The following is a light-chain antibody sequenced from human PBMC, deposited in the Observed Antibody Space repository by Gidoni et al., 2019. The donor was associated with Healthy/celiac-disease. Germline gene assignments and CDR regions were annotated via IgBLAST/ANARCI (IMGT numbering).Light chain of an antibody. V-gene: IGLV2-14*03. J-gene: IGLJ1*01. CDR2: DVS. CDR3: SSYTSSSTLVV. CDR1: SSDVGGYNY. Sequence: QSALTQPASVSGSPVQSITISCTGTSSDVGGYNYVSWYQQHPGKAPKRMIYDVSNRPSGVSNRFSGAKSGNTASLTISGLQAEDEADYYCSSYTSSSTLVVFGTGTKVTVL.